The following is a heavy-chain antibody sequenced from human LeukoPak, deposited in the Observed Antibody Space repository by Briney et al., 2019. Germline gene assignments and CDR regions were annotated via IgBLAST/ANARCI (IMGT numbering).Heavy chain of an antibody. CDR3: ARQSGSGLFILP. J-gene: IGHJ4*02. Sequence: SETLSLTCTVSGVSISSSNSYWGWIRQPPGKGLEWIGSIYYSGNTYYNASLKSQVSISIDTSKNQFSLRLTSVTAADTAVYYGARQSGSGLFILPGGQGTLVTVSS. CDR2: IYYSGNT. D-gene: IGHD3/OR15-3a*01. CDR1: GVSISSSNSY. V-gene: IGHV4-39*01.